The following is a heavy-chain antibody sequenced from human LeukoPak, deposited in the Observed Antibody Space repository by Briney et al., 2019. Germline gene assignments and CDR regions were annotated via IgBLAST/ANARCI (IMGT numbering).Heavy chain of an antibody. V-gene: IGHV3-30*02. CDR3: AKDPVKGSGSYHPNWFDP. CDR1: GFTFSSYG. D-gene: IGHD3-10*01. CDR2: IRYDGSNT. Sequence: GGSLRLSCAASGFTFSSYGMHWVRQAPGKGLEWVAFIRYDGSNTYYADSVKGRFTISRDNSRNTLYLQMNGLTADDTAVYYCAKDPVKGSGSYHPNWFDPWGQGTLVTVSS. J-gene: IGHJ5*02.